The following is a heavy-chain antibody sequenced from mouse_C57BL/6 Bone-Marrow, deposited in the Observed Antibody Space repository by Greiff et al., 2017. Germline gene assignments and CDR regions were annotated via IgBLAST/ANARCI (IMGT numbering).Heavy chain of an antibody. Sequence: QVQLQQPGAELVKPGASVKMSCKASGYTFTSYWITWVKQRPGQGLEWIGDIYPSSGRTNYNEKFKSKAILTVDTSSNTAYMQLGSLTTEDSAVFYCAGAGPLGRSVDYWGQGTTLTVSS. J-gene: IGHJ2*01. CDR1: GYTFTSYW. V-gene: IGHV1-55*01. CDR3: AGAGPLGRSVDY. CDR2: IYPSSGRT. D-gene: IGHD4-1*01.